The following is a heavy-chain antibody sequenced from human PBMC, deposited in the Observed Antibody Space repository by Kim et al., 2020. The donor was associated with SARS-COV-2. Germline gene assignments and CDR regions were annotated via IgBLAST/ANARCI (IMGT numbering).Heavy chain of an antibody. J-gene: IGHJ6*02. V-gene: IGHV3-48*03. CDR2: ISSSGSTI. CDR3: ARDQTPYSYGSFYYGMDV. Sequence: GGSLRLSCAASGFTFSSYEMNWVRQAPGKGLEWVSYISSSGSTIYYADSVKGRFTISRDNAKNSLYLQMNSLRAEDTAVYYCARDQTPYSYGSFYYGMDVWGQGTTVTVSS. D-gene: IGHD5-18*01. CDR1: GFTFSSYE.